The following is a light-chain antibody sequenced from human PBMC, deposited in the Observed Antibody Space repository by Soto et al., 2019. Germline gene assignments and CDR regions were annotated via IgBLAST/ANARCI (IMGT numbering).Light chain of an antibody. J-gene: IGKJ2*01. Sequence: EIVLTQSPGTLSLSPGERATLSCRASQSVNRIYLAWYQQKPGQAPRLLIYGASSRAAGIPDRFSGGGSGNDFTLTISRLEAEDFAVYYCQQYGSSPYTFGRGTNLEIK. CDR3: QQYGSSPYT. CDR2: GAS. V-gene: IGKV3-20*01. CDR1: QSVNRIY.